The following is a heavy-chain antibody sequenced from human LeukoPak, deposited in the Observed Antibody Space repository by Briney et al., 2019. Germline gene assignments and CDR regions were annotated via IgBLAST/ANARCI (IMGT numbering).Heavy chain of an antibody. D-gene: IGHD5-24*01. CDR2: IYYSGST. J-gene: IGHJ6*03. CDR1: GGSISSYY. Sequence: PSETLSLTCTVSGGSISSYYWSWIRQPPGKGLEWIGYIYYSGSTNYNPSLKSRVTISVDTSKNQFSLKLSSVTAADTAVYYCARWLQLDRYYYMDVWGKGTTVTVSS. V-gene: IGHV4-59*01. CDR3: ARWLQLDRYYYMDV.